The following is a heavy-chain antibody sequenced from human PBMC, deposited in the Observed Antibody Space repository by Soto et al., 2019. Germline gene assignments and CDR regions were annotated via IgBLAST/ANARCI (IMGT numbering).Heavy chain of an antibody. CDR1: GDSISSRSYY. CDR3: ARHPSYYEILTGFYSPRYYFDY. Sequence: SETLSLTCTVSGDSISSRSYYWGWIRQPPGKGLEWIGSIYYSGSTYNNPSLKSRVTISVDTSKNQFSLKLGSVTAADTAVYYCARHPSYYEILTGFYSPRYYFDYWGQGTLVTVSS. V-gene: IGHV4-39*01. CDR2: IYYSGST. J-gene: IGHJ4*02. D-gene: IGHD3-9*01.